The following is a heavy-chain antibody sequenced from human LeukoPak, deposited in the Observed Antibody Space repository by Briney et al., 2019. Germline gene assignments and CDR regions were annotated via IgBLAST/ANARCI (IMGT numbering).Heavy chain of an antibody. CDR2: IYYSGST. Sequence: SETLSLTCTVSGGSISSYYWSWIRQPPGKGLEWIGSIYYSGSTYYNPSLKSRVTISVDTSKNQFSLKLSSVTAADTAVYYCARHVPGAAGILRWFDPWGQGTLVTVSS. CDR1: GGSISSYY. J-gene: IGHJ5*02. V-gene: IGHV4-59*05. CDR3: ARHVPGAAGILRWFDP. D-gene: IGHD6-13*01.